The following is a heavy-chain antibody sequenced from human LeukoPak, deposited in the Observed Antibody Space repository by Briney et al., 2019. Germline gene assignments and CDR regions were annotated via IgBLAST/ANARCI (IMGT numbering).Heavy chain of an antibody. CDR3: ARGTVRGKVYYGMDV. D-gene: IGHD3-10*01. J-gene: IGHJ6*04. CDR2: IYYSGST. CDR1: GGSISSGGYY. Sequence: SETLSLTCTVSGGSISSGGYYWSWIRQHPGKGLEWIGYIYYSGSTYYNPSLKSRVTISVDTSKNQFSLKLSSVTAADTAVYYCARGTVRGKVYYGMDVWGKGTTVTVSS. V-gene: IGHV4-31*03.